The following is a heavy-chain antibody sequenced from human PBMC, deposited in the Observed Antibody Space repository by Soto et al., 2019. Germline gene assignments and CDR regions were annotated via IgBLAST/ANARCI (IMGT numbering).Heavy chain of an antibody. Sequence: SETLSLTCAVYGGSFSGYYWSWIRQPPGKGLEWIGEINHSGSTNYNPSLKSRVTISVDTSKNQFSLKLSSVTAADTAVYYCARGTGEYAFDYWGQGTLVTVSS. CDR1: GGSFSGYY. D-gene: IGHD3-16*01. CDR2: INHSGST. J-gene: IGHJ4*02. V-gene: IGHV4-34*01. CDR3: ARGTGEYAFDY.